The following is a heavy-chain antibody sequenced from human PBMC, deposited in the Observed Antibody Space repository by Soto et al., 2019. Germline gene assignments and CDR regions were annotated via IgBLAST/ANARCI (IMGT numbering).Heavy chain of an antibody. J-gene: IGHJ5*02. CDR3: VRDGSTGTTFSGWFAP. V-gene: IGHV3-30-3*01. CDR2: ISYDGTNK. CDR1: GFTFSSYA. D-gene: IGHD1-7*01. Sequence: QVQLVESGGGVVQPGRSLRLSCAASGFTFSSYAMHWVRQAPGKGLEWVAVISYDGTNKYYADSVKGRFTISRDNSKNTRYLQMYSQSAEDTAMYYCVRDGSTGTTFSGWFAPWGQGALVTVSS.